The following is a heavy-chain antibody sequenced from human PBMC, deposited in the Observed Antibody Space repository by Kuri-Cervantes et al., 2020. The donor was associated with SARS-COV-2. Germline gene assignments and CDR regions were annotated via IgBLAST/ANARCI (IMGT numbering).Heavy chain of an antibody. J-gene: IGHJ6*02. V-gene: IGHV4-39*07. D-gene: IGHD3-3*01. CDR1: GGSISSSSYY. CDR2: INHSGST. CDR3: ARGPRDYDYDFWGGYYIEYYYGMDV. Sequence: SETLSLTCTVSGGSISSSSYYWSWIRQPPGKGLEWIGEINHSGSTNYNPSLKSRVTISVDTSKNQFSLKLSSVTAADTAVYYCARGPRDYDYDFWGGYYIEYYYGMDVWGQGTTVTVSS.